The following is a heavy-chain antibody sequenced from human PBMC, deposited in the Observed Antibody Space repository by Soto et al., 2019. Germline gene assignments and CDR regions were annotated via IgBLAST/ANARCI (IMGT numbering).Heavy chain of an antibody. CDR3: ARPPSSAGLN. D-gene: IGHD6-19*01. V-gene: IGHV3-30-3*01. CDR1: GFTFSSYA. CDR2: ISYDGSNK. Sequence: QVQLVESGGGVVQPGRSLRLSCAASGFTFSSYAMHWVRQAPGKGLEWVAVISYDGSNKYYADSVKGRFTISRDNYKNTPYLQMNSLRAEDTAVYYCARPPSSAGLNWGQGTLVTVSS. J-gene: IGHJ4*02.